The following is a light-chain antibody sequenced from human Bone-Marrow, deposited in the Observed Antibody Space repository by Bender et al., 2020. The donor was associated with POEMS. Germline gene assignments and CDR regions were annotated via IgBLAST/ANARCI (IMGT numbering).Light chain of an antibody. J-gene: IGLJ1*01. CDR1: NNNIGIRKF. V-gene: IGLV2-23*01. Sequence: QSALTQPASVSGSPGQSITIPCLGPNNNIGIRKFVSWYQQFPGTAPHLFLYDGDKRPSGISYRFSGSQTGDTASLIISGLQTEDEADYYCCSSAGSGTAAFGGGTHVTVL. CDR3: CSSAGSGTAA. CDR2: DGD.